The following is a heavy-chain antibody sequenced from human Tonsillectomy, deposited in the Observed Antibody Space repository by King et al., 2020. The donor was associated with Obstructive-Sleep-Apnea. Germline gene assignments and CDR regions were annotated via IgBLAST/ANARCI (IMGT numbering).Heavy chain of an antibody. CDR2: LSFDGDNK. CDR3: AKTHSWNSLSGLDY. CDR1: GFSFSSYG. J-gene: IGHJ4*02. V-gene: IGHV3-30*18. Sequence: VQLVESGGGVVQPGRSLRLSCAASGFSFSSYGMHWVRQAPGKGLEWVAVLSFDGDNKYYADSVKGRFTISRDNSKNTLYLQMNSLRAEDTAVYYCAKTHSWNSLSGLDYWGQGTLVTVSS. D-gene: IGHD1-1*01.